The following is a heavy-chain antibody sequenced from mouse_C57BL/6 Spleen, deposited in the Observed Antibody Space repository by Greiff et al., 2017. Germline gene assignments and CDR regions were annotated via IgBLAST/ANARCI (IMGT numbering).Heavy chain of an antibody. CDR3: AREESYYGNLYAMDY. Sequence: QVQLQQPGAELVKPGASVKLSCKASGYTFTSYWMHWVKQRPGRGLEWIGRIDPNSGGTKYNEKFKSKATLTVDKPSSTAYMQLSSLTSEDSAVYYCAREESYYGNLYAMDYWGQGTSVTVSS. J-gene: IGHJ4*01. D-gene: IGHD2-1*01. CDR2: IDPNSGGT. V-gene: IGHV1-72*01. CDR1: GYTFTSYW.